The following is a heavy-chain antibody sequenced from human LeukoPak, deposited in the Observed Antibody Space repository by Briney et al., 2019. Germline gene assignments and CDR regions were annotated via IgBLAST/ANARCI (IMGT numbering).Heavy chain of an antibody. Sequence: SETLSLTCAVYGGSFSGYYWSWIRQPPGKGLEWIGEINHSVSTNYNPSLKSRVTISVDTSKNQFSLKRSSVTAADTAVYYCARGLASYYGSGIANWGQGTLVTVSS. CDR3: ARGLASYYGSGIAN. CDR2: INHSVST. D-gene: IGHD3-10*01. CDR1: GGSFSGYY. J-gene: IGHJ4*02. V-gene: IGHV4-34*01.